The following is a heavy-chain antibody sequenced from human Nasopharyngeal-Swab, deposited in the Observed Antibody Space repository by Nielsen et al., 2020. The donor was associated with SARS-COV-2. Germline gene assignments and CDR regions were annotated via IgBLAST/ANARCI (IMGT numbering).Heavy chain of an antibody. CDR3: ARDGLDYDFWSAYFMDV. CDR1: GFTFNNYN. CDR2: ISSSSSYI. J-gene: IGHJ6*02. D-gene: IGHD3-3*01. Sequence: GESLKISCAASGFTFNNYNFNWVRQAPGKGLECVSSISSSSSYIYYADSVKGRFTISRDNAKNSLYLQMNSLRAEDTAVYYCARDGLDYDFWSAYFMDVWGQGTTVIVSS. V-gene: IGHV3-21*01.